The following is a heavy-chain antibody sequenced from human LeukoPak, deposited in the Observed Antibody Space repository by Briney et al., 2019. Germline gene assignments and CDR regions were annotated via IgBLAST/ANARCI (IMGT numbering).Heavy chain of an antibody. CDR2: IKQNGNET. Sequence: GGSLRLSCAASGFTFSSYWMSWVRQAPGKWLEWVASIKQNGNETYYVDSVKGRITISRDNAKNSLYLQMNSLRAEDTAVYYCARGLYGDYAWGQGTQVTVSS. CDR3: ARGLYGDYA. D-gene: IGHD4-17*01. CDR1: GFTFSSYW. V-gene: IGHV3-7*01. J-gene: IGHJ5*02.